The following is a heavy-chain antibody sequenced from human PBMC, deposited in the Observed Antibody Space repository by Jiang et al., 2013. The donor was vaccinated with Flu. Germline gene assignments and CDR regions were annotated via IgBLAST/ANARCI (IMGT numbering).Heavy chain of an antibody. J-gene: IGHJ6*02. V-gene: IGHV5-51*01. CDR2: IYPGDSDT. CDR1: GCSFTSYW. Sequence: KKPGESLKISCKGSGCSFTSYWIGWVRQMPGKGLEWMGIIYPGDSDTRYSPSFQGQVTISADKSISTAYLQWSSLKASDTAMYYCARQAYCGGDCLTYYYYGMDVWGQGTTVTVSS. D-gene: IGHD2-21*02. CDR3: ARQAYCGGDCLTYYYYGMDV.